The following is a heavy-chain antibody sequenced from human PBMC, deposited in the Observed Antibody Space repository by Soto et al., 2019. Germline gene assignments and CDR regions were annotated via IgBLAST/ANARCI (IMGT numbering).Heavy chain of an antibody. CDR2: TYYRSKWYN. D-gene: IGHD3-10*01. CDR3: ASESRTQSDYGLDY. J-gene: IGHJ4*02. Sequence: PSQTLSLTCAISGDSVSSNSAAWNWIRQSPSRGLEWLGRTYYRSKWYNNYAVSVKSRITINPDTSKNQFSLQLNSVTPEDTAVYYCASESRTQSDYGLDYWGQGTLVTVSS. CDR1: GDSVSSNSAA. V-gene: IGHV6-1*01.